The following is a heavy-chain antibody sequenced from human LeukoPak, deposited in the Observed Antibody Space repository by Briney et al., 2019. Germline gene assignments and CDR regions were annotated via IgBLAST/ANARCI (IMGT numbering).Heavy chain of an antibody. D-gene: IGHD2-2*01. Sequence: ASVKVSCKASGGTFSSYAISWVRQAPGQGLEWMGRINPNSGGTNYAQKFQGRVTMTRDTSISTAYMELSRLKSDDTAVYYCAREKVRQSGMDVWGQGTTVTVSS. V-gene: IGHV1-2*06. CDR3: AREKVRQSGMDV. CDR1: GGTFSSYA. CDR2: INPNSGGT. J-gene: IGHJ6*02.